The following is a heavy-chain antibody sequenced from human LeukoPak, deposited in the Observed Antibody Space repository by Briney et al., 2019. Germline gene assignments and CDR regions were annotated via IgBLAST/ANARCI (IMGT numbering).Heavy chain of an antibody. D-gene: IGHD2-15*01. CDR1: GYSISSGYY. V-gene: IGHV4-38-2*02. CDR2: IYHSGST. Sequence: SETLSLTCTVSGYSISSGYYWGWIRQPPGKGLEWIGSIYHSGSTYYNPSPKSRVTISVDTSKNQFSLKLTSVTAADTALYYCAREDRYCSGTCYSWGQGTLVTVSS. J-gene: IGHJ4*02. CDR3: AREDRYCSGTCYS.